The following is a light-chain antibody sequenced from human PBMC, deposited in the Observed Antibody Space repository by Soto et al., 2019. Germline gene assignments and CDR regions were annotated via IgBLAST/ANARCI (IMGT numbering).Light chain of an antibody. V-gene: IGKV3D-15*01. CDR3: QQYSNWPLLT. J-gene: IGKJ4*01. Sequence: EIVLTQSPATLSVSPGERATLSCRASQSVSSNLAWFQHKPGQAPRLLISGASTRATGIPARFSGSGSGTEFTLTISSLQSEDFAVYYCQQYSNWPLLTFGGGTKVEIK. CDR1: QSVSSN. CDR2: GAS.